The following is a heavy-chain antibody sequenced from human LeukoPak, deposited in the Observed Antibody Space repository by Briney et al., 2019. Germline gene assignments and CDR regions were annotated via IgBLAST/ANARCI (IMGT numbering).Heavy chain of an antibody. V-gene: IGHV3-7*01. CDR2: IKQDGSEK. CDR3: AKDGNYYDTTRYFDL. D-gene: IGHD3-22*01. J-gene: IGHJ2*01. CDR1: GFTFSSYW. Sequence: GGSLRLSCAASGFTFSSYWMSWVRQAPGKGLEWVANIKQDGSEKYYADSVKGRFTISRDNSKNTLYLQMNSLRAEDTAVYYCAKDGNYYDTTRYFDLWGRGTLVTVSS.